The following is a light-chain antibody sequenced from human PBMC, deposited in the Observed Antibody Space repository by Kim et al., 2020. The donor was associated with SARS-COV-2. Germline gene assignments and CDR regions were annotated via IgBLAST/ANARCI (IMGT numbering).Light chain of an antibody. Sequence: QSVVTQPPSVSGAPGQRVTISCTGNSSNIGAGYDVHWYQQVPGTAPKLLIYANTNRPSGVPDRFSGSKSGTSASLAITGLQAEDEADYYCQSYDSSLSGSVVFGGGTKLTVL. V-gene: IGLV1-40*01. J-gene: IGLJ2*01. CDR2: ANT. CDR1: SSNIGAGYD. CDR3: QSYDSSLSGSVV.